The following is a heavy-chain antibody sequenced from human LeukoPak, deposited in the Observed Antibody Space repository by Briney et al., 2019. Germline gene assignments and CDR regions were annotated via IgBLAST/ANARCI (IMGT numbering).Heavy chain of an antibody. V-gene: IGHV4-4*07. Sequence: PSETLSLTCTVSGGSISSYYWSWIRQPAGKGLEWIGRIYTSGSTNYNPSLTSRVTMSVDTSKNQFSLKLSSVTAADTAVYYCARDHQTTGTTFLYNWFDPWGQGTLVTVSS. CDR2: IYTSGST. CDR1: GGSISSYY. CDR3: ARDHQTTGTTFLYNWFDP. J-gene: IGHJ5*02. D-gene: IGHD1-1*01.